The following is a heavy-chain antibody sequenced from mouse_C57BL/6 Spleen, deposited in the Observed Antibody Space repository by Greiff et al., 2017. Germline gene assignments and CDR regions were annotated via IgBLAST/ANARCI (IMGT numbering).Heavy chain of an antibody. CDR3: ATEAGSFDY. Sequence: VQLQQSGPELAKPGASVKISCKASGYSFTDYNMNWVKQSTGKSLEWIGVINPNYGTTSYNQKFKGKATLTVDKSSSTAYMQLNSLTSEDSAVYYSATEAGSFDYGGQGTTLTVSA. CDR1: GYSFTDYN. CDR2: INPNYGTT. J-gene: IGHJ2*01. V-gene: IGHV1-39*01.